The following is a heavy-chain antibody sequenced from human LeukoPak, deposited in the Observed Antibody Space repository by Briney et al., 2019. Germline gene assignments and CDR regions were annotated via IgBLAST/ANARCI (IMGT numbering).Heavy chain of an antibody. J-gene: IGHJ4*02. CDR1: GFTFSSYW. V-gene: IGHV3-7*01. D-gene: IGHD1-26*01. CDR3: AKGRSYRDLYY. Sequence: PGGSLRLSCAASGFTFSSYWMGWVRQAPGKGLEWVANIKQDGSEKYYVDSVKGRFTISRDNAKNSLYLQMNSLRAEDTAVYYCAKGRSYRDLYYWGQGTLVTVSS. CDR2: IKQDGSEK.